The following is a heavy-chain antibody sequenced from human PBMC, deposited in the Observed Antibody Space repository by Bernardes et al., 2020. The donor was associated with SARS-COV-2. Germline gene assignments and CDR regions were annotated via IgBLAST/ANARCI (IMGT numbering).Heavy chain of an antibody. V-gene: IGHV1-2*04. CDR1: GYTFTGYY. CDR3: AREGPLAGSGYNWFDP. Sequence: ASVKASCKASGYTFTGYYMHWVRQAPGQGLEWMGWINPNSGGTNYAQKFQGWVTMTRDTSISTAYMELSRLRSDDTAVYYCAREGPLAGSGYNWFDPWGQGTLVTVSS. D-gene: IGHD6-19*01. CDR2: INPNSGGT. J-gene: IGHJ5*02.